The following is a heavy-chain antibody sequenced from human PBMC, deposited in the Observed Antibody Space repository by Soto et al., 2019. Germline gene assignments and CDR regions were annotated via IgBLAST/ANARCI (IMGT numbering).Heavy chain of an antibody. CDR3: ARTTLEYSSRQDWFDP. D-gene: IGHD6-6*01. J-gene: IGHJ5*02. CDR2: ISSSSSYI. Sequence: PGGSLRLSCAASGFTFSSYSMNWVRQAPGKGLEWVSSISSSSSYIYYADSVKGRFTISRDNAKNSLYLQMNSLRAEDTAVYYCARTTLEYSSRQDWFDPWGQGTLVTVSS. V-gene: IGHV3-21*01. CDR1: GFTFSSYS.